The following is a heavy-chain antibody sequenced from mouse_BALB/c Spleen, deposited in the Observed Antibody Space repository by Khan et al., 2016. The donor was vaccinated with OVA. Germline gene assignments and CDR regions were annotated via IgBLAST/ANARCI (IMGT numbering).Heavy chain of an antibody. CDR1: GYTFTDFY. J-gene: IGHJ3*01. CDR2: ISPGSGDT. CDR3: ARRNCICYSFAY. D-gene: IGHD1-1*01. Sequence: QVRLQQSGPELARPGASVNLSCKASGYTFTDFYINWVKQRSGQGLEWIGEISPGSGDTYYNEKFKGKATLTADKSSSTAYMQLSSLTSEASAVYYCARRNCICYSFAYWGQGTLVTVSA. V-gene: IGHV1-77*01.